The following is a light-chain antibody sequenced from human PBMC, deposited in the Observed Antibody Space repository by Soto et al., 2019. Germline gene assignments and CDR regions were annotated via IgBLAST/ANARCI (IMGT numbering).Light chain of an antibody. Sequence: EILMTQSPDTLSVSPGERVTLSCRASRTVSNRLAWYQHKPGQAPRLLISGASTGATGVPARFSGGGSGTEFTLTINSLQSEDFAVYYCQQYNTWPVTFGGGTKVDIK. CDR1: RTVSNR. CDR2: GAS. CDR3: QQYNTWPVT. J-gene: IGKJ4*01. V-gene: IGKV3-15*01.